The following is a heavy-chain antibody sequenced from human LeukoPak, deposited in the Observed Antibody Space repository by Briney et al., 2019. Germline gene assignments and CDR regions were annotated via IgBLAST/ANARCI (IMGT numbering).Heavy chain of an antibody. CDR3: ARGKGGSSSWYVFDY. CDR2: IIPIFGTA. V-gene: IGHV1-69*13. Sequence: SVTVSCKASGGTFSSYAISWVRQAPGQGLEWMGGIIPIFGTANYAQKFQGRVTITADESTSTAYMELSSLRSEDTAVYYCARGKGGSSSWYVFDYWGQGTLVTVSS. D-gene: IGHD6-13*01. CDR1: GGTFSSYA. J-gene: IGHJ4*02.